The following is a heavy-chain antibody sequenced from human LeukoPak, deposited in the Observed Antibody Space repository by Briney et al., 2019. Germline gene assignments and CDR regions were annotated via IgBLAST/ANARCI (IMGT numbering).Heavy chain of an antibody. V-gene: IGHV4-59*01. Sequence: SETLSLTYTVSGGSINSYFWSWIRQPPGKGLEWIGYIYYSGSTNYNPSLKSRVTISVDTSKNQFSLKLSSVTAADTAVYYCARKSSSGWYFDYWGQGTLVTVSS. D-gene: IGHD6-19*01. CDR2: IYYSGST. J-gene: IGHJ4*02. CDR1: GGSINSYF. CDR3: ARKSSSGWYFDY.